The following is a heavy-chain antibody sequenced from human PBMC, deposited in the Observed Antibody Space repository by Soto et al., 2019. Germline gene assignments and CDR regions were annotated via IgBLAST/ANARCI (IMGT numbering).Heavy chain of an antibody. V-gene: IGHV3-23*01. CDR2: ISGSGGST. CDR3: AKVSLRKSPYYDILTGYHNWFDP. J-gene: IGHJ5*02. Sequence: PGGSLRLSCAASGFTFSSYAMSWVRQAPGKGLKWVSAISGSGGSTYYADTVKGRFTISRDNSKNTLYLKMNSLRAEDTAVYYCAKVSLRKSPYYDILTGYHNWFDPWGQGTLVTVSS. D-gene: IGHD3-9*01. CDR1: GFTFSSYA.